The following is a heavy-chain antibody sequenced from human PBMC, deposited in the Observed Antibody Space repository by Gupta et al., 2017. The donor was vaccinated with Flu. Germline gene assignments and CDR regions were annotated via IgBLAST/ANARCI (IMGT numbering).Heavy chain of an antibody. CDR2: ISGRGGST. V-gene: IGHV3-23*01. CDR3: AKDLSPSWYAFDI. D-gene: IGHD2-2*01. CDR1: GFTLSSYA. J-gene: IGHJ3*02. Sequence: EVQLLESGGGLVQPGGSLRLSCAASGFTLSSYAMSWVRQAPGTGLAWVSAISGRGGSTYYADSVKGRFTISRDNSKNTLYLQMNSLRAEDTAVYYWAKDLSPSWYAFDIWGQGTMVTVSS.